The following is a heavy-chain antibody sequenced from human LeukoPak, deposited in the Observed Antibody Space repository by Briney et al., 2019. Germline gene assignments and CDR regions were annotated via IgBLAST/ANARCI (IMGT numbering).Heavy chain of an antibody. D-gene: IGHD2-2*01. CDR3: ARVLAAMSNWFDP. Sequence: KPSETLSLTCTVSGGSISSYYWSWIRQPPGKGLEWIGYIYYSGSTNYNPSLKSRVTISVDTSKNQFSLKLSSVTAADTAVYYCARVLAAMSNWFDPWGQGTLVTVSS. J-gene: IGHJ5*02. CDR2: IYYSGST. CDR1: GGSISSYY. V-gene: IGHV4-59*12.